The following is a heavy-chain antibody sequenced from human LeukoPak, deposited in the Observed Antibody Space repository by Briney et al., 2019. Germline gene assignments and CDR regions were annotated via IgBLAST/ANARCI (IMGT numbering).Heavy chain of an antibody. Sequence: SETLSLTCTVSGGSISSYYWSWIRQPPGKGLEWIGYIYYSGSTNYNPSLKSRVTMSVDTSKNQFSLKLSSVTAADTAVYYCARVGDYALKDWGQGTLVTVSS. CDR2: IYYSGST. J-gene: IGHJ4*02. CDR3: ARVGDYALKD. D-gene: IGHD2-2*01. CDR1: GGSISSYY. V-gene: IGHV4-59*12.